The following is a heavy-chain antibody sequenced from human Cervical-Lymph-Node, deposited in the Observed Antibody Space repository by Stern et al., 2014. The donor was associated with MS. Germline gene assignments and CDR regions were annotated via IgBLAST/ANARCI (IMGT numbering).Heavy chain of an antibody. CDR2: ISGSGDNT. V-gene: IGHV3-23*04. Sequence: EVQLVESGGGLVQPGGSLRLSCAASGFTFSSYALSWARQAPGKGLEWVSTISGSGDNTYYADSVKGRFTISRDKSKNTLYLQMNSLRAEDTAVYYCAKDFIRSYSNTWYPHVWFDPWGQGTLVTVSS. D-gene: IGHD6-13*01. CDR3: AKDFIRSYSNTWYPHVWFDP. CDR1: GFTFSSYA. J-gene: IGHJ5*02.